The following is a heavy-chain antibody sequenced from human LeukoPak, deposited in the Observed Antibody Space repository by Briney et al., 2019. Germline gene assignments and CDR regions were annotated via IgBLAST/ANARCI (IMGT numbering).Heavy chain of an antibody. D-gene: IGHD3-9*01. Sequence: SETLSLTCAVSGGSITDSYWWTWVRPPPGKGLEWIGEMYHSGGTNYNPSLKGRVTISVDKSKNHFSLKLSSVTAADTAVYYCVSARENYDILTGYYKGGSFDYWGQGTLVTVSS. V-gene: IGHV4-4*02. J-gene: IGHJ4*02. CDR2: MYHSGGT. CDR3: VSARENYDILTGYYKGGSFDY. CDR1: GGSITDSYW.